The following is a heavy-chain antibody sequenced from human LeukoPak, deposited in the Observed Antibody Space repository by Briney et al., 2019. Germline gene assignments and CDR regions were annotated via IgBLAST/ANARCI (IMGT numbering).Heavy chain of an antibody. CDR3: ARDGSGSYPTRFFDY. D-gene: IGHD3-10*01. V-gene: IGHV3-21*01. J-gene: IGHJ4*02. CDR1: GFTFSSYS. Sequence: GGSLRLSCAASGFTFSSYSMNWVRQAPGKGLEWVSSISSSSSYIYYADSVKGRFTISRDNAKNSLYLQMNSLRAEDTAVYYCARDGSGSYPTRFFDYWGQGTLVTVSS. CDR2: ISSSSSYI.